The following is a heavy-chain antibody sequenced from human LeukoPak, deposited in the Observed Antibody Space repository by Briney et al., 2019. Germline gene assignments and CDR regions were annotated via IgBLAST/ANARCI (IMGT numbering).Heavy chain of an antibody. CDR2: ISSSGSYI. CDR3: ARDKKLCPDYDILTGYFVRYGMDV. D-gene: IGHD3-9*01. CDR1: GFTFSSYS. Sequence: GGSLRLSCAASGFTFSSYSMNWVRQAPGKGLEWVSSISSSGSYIYYADSVKGRFTISRDNAKNSLYLQMNSLRAEDTAVYYCARDKKLCPDYDILTGYFVRYGMDVWGQGTTVTVSS. J-gene: IGHJ6*02. V-gene: IGHV3-21*01.